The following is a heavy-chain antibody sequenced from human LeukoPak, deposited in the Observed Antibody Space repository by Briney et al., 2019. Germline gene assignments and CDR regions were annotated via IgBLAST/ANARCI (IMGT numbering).Heavy chain of an antibody. CDR3: AKGGDCSSTSCPGYYYYYYMDV. Sequence: PGGSLRLSCAASGFTFSSYGMHWVRQAPGKGLEWVAFIRYDGSNKYYADSVKGRFTISRDNSKNTLYLQMNSLRAEDTAVYYCAKGGDCSSTSCPGYYYYYYMDVWGKGTTVTVSS. D-gene: IGHD2-2*01. V-gene: IGHV3-30*02. J-gene: IGHJ6*03. CDR2: IRYDGSNK. CDR1: GFTFSSYG.